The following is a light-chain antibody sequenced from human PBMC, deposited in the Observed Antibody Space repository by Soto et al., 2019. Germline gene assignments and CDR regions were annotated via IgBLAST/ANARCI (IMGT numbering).Light chain of an antibody. Sequence: DIQMTQSPSTLSASVGDRVTITCRASQSFSSWLAWYQQKPGTATKLLLYRASSLESGVPSRFSGGGFGTEFTLTISSLQPDDFATYYCHQYNSYPLTFGPGTKVDIK. J-gene: IGKJ3*01. CDR1: QSFSSW. CDR3: HQYNSYPLT. CDR2: RAS. V-gene: IGKV1-5*03.